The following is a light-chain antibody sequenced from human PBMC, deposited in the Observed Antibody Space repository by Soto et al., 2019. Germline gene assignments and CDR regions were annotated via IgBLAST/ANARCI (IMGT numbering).Light chain of an antibody. CDR3: QQYDSSPRT. V-gene: IGKV3-20*01. Sequence: EIVLTQSPGTLSLSPGERVTLSCRASQTFNSNYLAWYQQKPGQAPRLLIYGASSRATGIPDRFSGSGSGTDFTLTINRLEPEDVGVYYCQQYDSSPRTFGQGTKVEIK. J-gene: IGKJ1*01. CDR1: QTFNSNY. CDR2: GAS.